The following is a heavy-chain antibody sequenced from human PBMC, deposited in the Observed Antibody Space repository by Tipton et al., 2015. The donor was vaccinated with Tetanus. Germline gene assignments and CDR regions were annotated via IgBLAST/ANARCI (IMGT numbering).Heavy chain of an antibody. V-gene: IGHV3-64*02. CDR3: ARDRDGGWSFDY. D-gene: IGHD6-19*01. Sequence: SLRLSCAASGFTFSSYWMHWVRQAPGKGLEYVSSILGHGRSPFYADSVRGRFTTSRDNSKNMLYLQMDSVRREDMAVYYCARDRDGGWSFDYWGQGTLVTVSS. CDR1: GFTFSSYW. CDR2: ILGHGRSP. J-gene: IGHJ4*02.